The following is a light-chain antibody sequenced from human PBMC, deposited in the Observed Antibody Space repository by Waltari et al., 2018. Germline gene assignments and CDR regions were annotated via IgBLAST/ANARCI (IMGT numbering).Light chain of an antibody. CDR2: NTH. V-gene: IGLV1-44*01. J-gene: IGLJ2*01. Sequence: QSVVTQSPSASGTPGQTVTISCSGDNSNIGTTAVSWYKHLPGTAPTLIIYNTHQRASGVPDRFSASRSGTSASLAISGLQSDDEADYYCAAWDDSVKDWKFGGGTRLTVL. CDR1: NSNIGTTA. CDR3: AAWDDSVKDWK.